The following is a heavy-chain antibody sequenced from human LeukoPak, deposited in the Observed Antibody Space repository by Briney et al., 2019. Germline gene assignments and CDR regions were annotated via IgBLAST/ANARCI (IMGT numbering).Heavy chain of an antibody. Sequence: SETLSLTCTVSDGAIAGYSWSWIRQAPGKGLEWIGYIYYNGDTKYNPSLQSRVTISVDTSKNQFSLKLSSVTAADTAVYYCARRNSMVRGVLSNNWFDPWGQGTLVTVSS. D-gene: IGHD3-10*01. CDR1: DGAIAGYS. V-gene: IGHV4-59*12. J-gene: IGHJ5*02. CDR3: ARRNSMVRGVLSNNWFDP. CDR2: IYYNGDT.